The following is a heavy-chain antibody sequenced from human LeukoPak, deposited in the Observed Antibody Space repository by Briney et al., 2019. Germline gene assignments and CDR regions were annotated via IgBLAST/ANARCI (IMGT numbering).Heavy chain of an antibody. Sequence: GGSLRLSCAASGFIFSSYSMNWVRQAPGKGLEWVSSISSSSSYIYYADSVKGRFTISRDNAKNSLYLQVNSLRAEDTAVYYCARDQRSSSWWGVRNSIPPPDYWGQGTLVTVSS. CDR2: ISSSSSYI. CDR1: GFIFSSYS. J-gene: IGHJ4*02. CDR3: ARDQRSSSWWGVRNSIPPPDY. V-gene: IGHV3-21*01. D-gene: IGHD6-13*01.